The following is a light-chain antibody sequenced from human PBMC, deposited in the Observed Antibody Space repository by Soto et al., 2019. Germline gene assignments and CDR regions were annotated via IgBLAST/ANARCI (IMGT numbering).Light chain of an antibody. Sequence: EIGVRQGPAIVAVCPGGKDTLSCRASQTLTTRWDWHQHKAGHPPSLLIYGASTRATGIPARFSGSGSGTEFTLTISSLQSEDFAVYYCQHFNSWPLLLGPGTKADIK. CDR2: GAS. V-gene: IGKV3-15*01. CDR1: QTLTTR. J-gene: IGKJ1*01. CDR3: QHFNSWPLL.